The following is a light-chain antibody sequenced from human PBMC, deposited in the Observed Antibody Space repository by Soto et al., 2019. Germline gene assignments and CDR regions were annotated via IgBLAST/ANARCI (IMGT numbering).Light chain of an antibody. J-gene: IGLJ2*01. V-gene: IGLV2-14*01. CDR1: SSDVGGYHY. Sequence: QSVLTQPASVSGSPGQSITISCTGSSSDVGGYHYVSWYQQHPGKAPKLMIYEVSNRPSGISNRFSGSKSGNTASLTLSGLQAEDEADYYCSSYTSSSTLVFGGGTKLTVL. CDR3: SSYTSSSTLV. CDR2: EVS.